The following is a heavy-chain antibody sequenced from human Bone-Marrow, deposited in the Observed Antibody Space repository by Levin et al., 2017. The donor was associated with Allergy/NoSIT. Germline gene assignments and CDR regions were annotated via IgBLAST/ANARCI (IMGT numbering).Heavy chain of an antibody. CDR2: ISYDGRSK. CDR3: AKEIFGSPTPHDAFDI. Sequence: GGSLRLSCAASGFTFSSYGIHWVRQAPGKGLEWVAVISYDGRSKYYADSVKGRFTISRDNSKNTLYLQMNSLRAEDTAVYYCAKEIFGSPTPHDAFDIWGQGKMVTVSS. CDR1: GFTFSSYG. J-gene: IGHJ3*02. D-gene: IGHD1-26*01. V-gene: IGHV3-30*18.